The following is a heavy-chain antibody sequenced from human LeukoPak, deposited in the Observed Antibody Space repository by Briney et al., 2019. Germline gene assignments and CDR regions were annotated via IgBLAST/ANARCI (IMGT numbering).Heavy chain of an antibody. CDR3: ARDKTWEVAGTVLDY. J-gene: IGHJ4*02. Sequence: SETLSLTCTVSGGSISSSSYYWGWIRQPPGKGLEWIGSIYYSGSTYYNPSLKSRVTISVDTSKNQFSLKLSSVTAADTAVYYCARDKTWEVAGTVLDYWGQGTLVTVSS. CDR2: IYYSGST. V-gene: IGHV4-39*07. CDR1: GGSISSSSYY. D-gene: IGHD1-1*01.